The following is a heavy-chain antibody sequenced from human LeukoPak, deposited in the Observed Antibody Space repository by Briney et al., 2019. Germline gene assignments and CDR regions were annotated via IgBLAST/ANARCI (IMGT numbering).Heavy chain of an antibody. J-gene: IGHJ6*03. CDR3: ARDLTDCSSTSCFYYMDV. V-gene: IGHV3-7*01. CDR1: GFTFSDYW. D-gene: IGHD2-2*01. Sequence: GGSLRLSCAASGFTFSDYWMTWVRQAPGKGLEWVANIRQDGSEKYHVDSVKGRFTISRDNAKNSLYLQMNSLRAEDTAVYYCARDLTDCSSTSCFYYMDVWGKGTTVTVSS. CDR2: IRQDGSEK.